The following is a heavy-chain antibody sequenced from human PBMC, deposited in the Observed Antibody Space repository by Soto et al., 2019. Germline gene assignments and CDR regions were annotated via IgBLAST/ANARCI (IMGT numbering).Heavy chain of an antibody. Sequence: SETLSLTCTVSGGSISSYYWSWIRQPPGKGLEWIGYIYYSGSTNYNPSLKSRVTISVDTSKNQFSLKLSSVTAADTAVYYCARGRGHWDFDYWGQGTLVTVSS. D-gene: IGHD3-10*01. CDR2: IYYSGST. J-gene: IGHJ4*02. CDR1: GGSISSYY. V-gene: IGHV4-59*01. CDR3: ARGRGHWDFDY.